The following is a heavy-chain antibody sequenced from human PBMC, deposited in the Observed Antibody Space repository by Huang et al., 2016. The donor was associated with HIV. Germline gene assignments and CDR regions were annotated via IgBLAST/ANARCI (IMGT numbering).Heavy chain of an antibody. CDR2: IHYSGST. CDR3: ARGGPYSRDYYYYGMDV. J-gene: IGHJ6*02. D-gene: IGHD6-13*01. V-gene: IGHV4-59*01. CDR1: GGFISCYY. Sequence: QVQLQESGPGLVKPSETLSLTCTVSGGFISCYYWSWIRQPPGKGLEWIGYIHYSGSTNYNPSLKRRGTTSVDTSKNQVFLKLSSVTAADTAVYYCARGGPYSRDYYYYGMDVWGQGTTVTVSS.